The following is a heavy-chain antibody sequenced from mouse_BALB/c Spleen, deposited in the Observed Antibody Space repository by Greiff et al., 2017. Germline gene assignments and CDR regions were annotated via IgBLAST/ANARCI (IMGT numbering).Heavy chain of an antibody. CDR2: IWAGGST. V-gene: IGHV2-9*02. Sequence: VMLVESGPGLVAPSQSLSITCTVSGFSLTRYGVHWVRQPPGNGLEWLGVIWAGGSTNYNSALMSRLSISKDNSKSQVFLKMNSLQTDDTAMYYCARDLYYGYDGGFYAMDYWGQGTSVTVSS. CDR3: ARDLYYGYDGGFYAMDY. CDR1: GFSLTRYG. J-gene: IGHJ4*01. D-gene: IGHD2-2*01.